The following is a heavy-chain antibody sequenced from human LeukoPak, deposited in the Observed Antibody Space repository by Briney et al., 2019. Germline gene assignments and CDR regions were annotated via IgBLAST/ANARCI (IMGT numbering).Heavy chain of an antibody. CDR2: INHSGST. CDR1: GGSFSGYY. V-gene: IGHV4-34*01. CDR3: AIVGALGYCSSTSCPVYYYGMDV. Sequence: SETLSLTCAVYGGSFSGYYWSWIRQPPGKGLEWVGEINHSGSTNYNPSLKSRVTISVDTSKNQFSLKLSSVTAADTAVYYCAIVGALGYCSSTSCPVYYYGMDVWGKGTTVTVSS. D-gene: IGHD2-2*01. J-gene: IGHJ6*04.